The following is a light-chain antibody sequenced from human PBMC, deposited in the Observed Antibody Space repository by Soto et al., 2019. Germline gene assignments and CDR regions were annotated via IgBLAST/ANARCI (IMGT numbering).Light chain of an antibody. CDR2: GTS. J-gene: IGKJ5*01. CDR1: QSISGK. CDR3: RQYDNWPIT. V-gene: IGKV3-15*01. Sequence: ETVMTQSPATLSVSPGERATLSCRASQSISGKLAWYQQKPGQGPRLLIYGTSTRATGIPARFSGSGSATEFTLTISSLRSEDFAVYYCRQYDNWPITFGQGTRLDIK.